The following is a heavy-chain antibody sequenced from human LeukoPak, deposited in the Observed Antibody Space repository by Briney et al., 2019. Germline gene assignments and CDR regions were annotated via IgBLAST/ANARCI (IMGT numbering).Heavy chain of an antibody. CDR1: GGSISSYY. J-gene: IGHJ4*02. V-gene: IGHV4-59*01. D-gene: IGHD2-15*01. CDR3: ARNNLSGGSCFDY. Sequence: TSETLSLTCTVSGGSISSYYWSWIRQPPGKGLEWLGYIYYSGSTNYNPSLKSRVTISVDTSKNQFSLKLSSVTAADTAVYYCARNNLSGGSCFDYWGQGTLVTVSS. CDR2: IYYSGST.